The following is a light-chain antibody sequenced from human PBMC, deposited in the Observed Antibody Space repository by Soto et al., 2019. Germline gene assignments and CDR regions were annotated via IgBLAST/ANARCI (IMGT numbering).Light chain of an antibody. CDR3: QQYNNWPPIT. CDR2: YAS. J-gene: IGKJ5*01. V-gene: IGKV3-15*01. Sequence: EIMMTQSPATLSVSPGERATLSCRASQSVSNNLAWYQQKPGQAPRLLIYYASTGATGIPARFSGSGSGTEFTLTISSLQSEDFGLYYCQQYNNWPPITFGQGTRLEIK. CDR1: QSVSNN.